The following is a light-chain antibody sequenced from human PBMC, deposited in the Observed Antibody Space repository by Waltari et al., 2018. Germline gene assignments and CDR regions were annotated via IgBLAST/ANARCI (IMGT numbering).Light chain of an antibody. V-gene: IGLV2-23*02. J-gene: IGLJ1*01. Sequence: QSALTQPASVSGTPGQSITISCSVTTSDVGSYDLVSWYQQHPGEAPKLLICEVFKRPPDTSSRFSGAKSGSTASLTISGLQPEDEADYYCCSYAGRGTYVFGSGTKVTVL. CDR3: CSYAGRGTYV. CDR2: EVF. CDR1: TSDVGSYDL.